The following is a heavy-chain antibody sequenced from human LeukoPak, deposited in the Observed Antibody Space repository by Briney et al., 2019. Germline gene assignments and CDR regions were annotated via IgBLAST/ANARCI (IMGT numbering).Heavy chain of an antibody. CDR3: AKGVHSGYDSLDY. V-gene: IGHV3-23*01. CDR2: ISGGGDNT. J-gene: IGHJ4*02. Sequence: GGSLRLSCAASGFTFSSYAMSWVRQAPGKGLEWVSAISGGGDNTYYADSVKGRFTISRDKSNNTLYLQMSSLRAEDTAVYYRAKGVHSGYDSLDYWGQGTLVTVSA. CDR1: GFTFSSYA. D-gene: IGHD5-12*01.